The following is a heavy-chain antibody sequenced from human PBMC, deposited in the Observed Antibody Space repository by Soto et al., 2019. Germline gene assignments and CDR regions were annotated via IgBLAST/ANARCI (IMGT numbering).Heavy chain of an antibody. CDR3: ARLRSGAVADSFDF. CDR2: ISRDGTNK. CDR1: GFTFRSYA. D-gene: IGHD3-3*01. Sequence: GGSLRLSXAASGFTFRSYAIHWVRQAPGKGLEWVAVISRDGTNKYYVDSVKGRFTISRDNSKDTVYLQMNSLRDEDSAMFYCARLRSGAVADSFDFWGQGTLVTVSS. J-gene: IGHJ4*02. V-gene: IGHV3-30*04.